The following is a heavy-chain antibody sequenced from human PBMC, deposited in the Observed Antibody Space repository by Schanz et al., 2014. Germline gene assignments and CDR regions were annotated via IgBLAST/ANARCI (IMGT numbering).Heavy chain of an antibody. V-gene: IGHV1-46*01. CDR1: GYTFTSYF. D-gene: IGHD1-26*01. Sequence: QVQLVQSGAEVKKPGASVNLSCEASGYTFTSYFLHWVRQAPGQGPEWMGIIHPSGGSTNYAQQFLGRLTMTRDTSTNTVYMNLSSLTSADTAVYYCARGFLASGGKTFDCWGQGTLVTVSS. CDR2: IHPSGGST. J-gene: IGHJ4*02. CDR3: ARGFLASGGKTFDC.